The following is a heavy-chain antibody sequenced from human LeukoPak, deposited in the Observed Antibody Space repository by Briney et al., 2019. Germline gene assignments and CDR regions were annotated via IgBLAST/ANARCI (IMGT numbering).Heavy chain of an antibody. V-gene: IGHV4-34*01. CDR2: INHSGST. CDR1: GGSISSYY. D-gene: IGHD3-22*01. CDR3: ARGKGISGYYDSSGYNAFDV. J-gene: IGHJ3*01. Sequence: SETLSLTCTVSGGSISSYYWSWIRQPPGKGLEWIGEINHSGSTNYNPSLKSRVTISVDTSKNQFSLKLSSVTAADTAVYYCARGKGISGYYDSSGYNAFDVWGQGTMVTVSS.